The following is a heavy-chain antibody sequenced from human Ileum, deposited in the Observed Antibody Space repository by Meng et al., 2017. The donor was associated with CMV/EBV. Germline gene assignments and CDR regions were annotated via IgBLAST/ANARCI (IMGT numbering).Heavy chain of an antibody. CDR3: ASSSSFIY. Sequence: GESLKISCAASGFTFNNYDMHWVRQAPGKGLEWVAFIRYDGSNKYYADSVKGRFTISRDNSKNTLYLQMNSLRAEDTAVYYCASSSSFIYWGQGTLVTVSS. D-gene: IGHD6-13*01. V-gene: IGHV3-30*02. J-gene: IGHJ4*02. CDR2: IRYDGSNK. CDR1: GFTFNNYD.